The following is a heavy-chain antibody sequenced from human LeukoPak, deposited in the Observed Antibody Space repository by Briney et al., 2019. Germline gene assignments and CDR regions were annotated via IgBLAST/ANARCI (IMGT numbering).Heavy chain of an antibody. Sequence: PSETLSLTCAVYGGSFSGYYWSWIRQPPGKGLEWIGEINHSGSTNYNPSLKSRVTISVDTSKNQFSLKLSSVTAADTAVYYCARGYDWLLRYFDYWGQGTLVTVSS. V-gene: IGHV4-34*01. CDR3: ARGYDWLLRYFDY. J-gene: IGHJ4*02. CDR2: INHSGST. CDR1: GGSFSGYY. D-gene: IGHD3-9*01.